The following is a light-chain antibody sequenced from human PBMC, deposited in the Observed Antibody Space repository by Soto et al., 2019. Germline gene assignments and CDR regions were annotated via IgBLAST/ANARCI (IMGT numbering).Light chain of an antibody. CDR1: QSVSSNY. V-gene: IGKV3-20*01. CDR2: GVS. J-gene: IGKJ4*01. Sequence: EVVLTQSPGTLSLSPGESATLSCRASQSVSSNYLAWYQQKPGKAPRLLIYGVSTRATGIPDRFSGSGSGTDFSLSISSLEPKDCALYYCQQYFTSPLTCGGGTKVEIK. CDR3: QQYFTSPLT.